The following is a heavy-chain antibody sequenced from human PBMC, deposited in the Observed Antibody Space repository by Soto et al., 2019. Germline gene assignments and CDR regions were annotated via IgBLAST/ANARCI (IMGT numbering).Heavy chain of an antibody. CDR2: IYSGGST. J-gene: IGHJ4*02. CDR3: ARGYYDGSGYYHRYYFDH. D-gene: IGHD3-22*01. Sequence: PGGSLRLSCAASGFTVSGNYMSWVRQAPEKRLEWVSVIYSGGSTYYADSVRGRFTISRDNSKNTLYLQMNSLRAEDTAVYHCARGYYDGSGYYHRYYFDHWGQGTLVTVPQ. V-gene: IGHV3-53*01. CDR1: GFTVSGNY.